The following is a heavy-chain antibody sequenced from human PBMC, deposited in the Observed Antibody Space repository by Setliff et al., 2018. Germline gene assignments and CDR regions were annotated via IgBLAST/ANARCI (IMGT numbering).Heavy chain of an antibody. CDR3: ARDGLGAFSLRSMDV. D-gene: IGHD3-3*02. V-gene: IGHV4-59*01. J-gene: IGHJ6*04. Sequence: SETLSLTCTVSGGSISSYYWGWIRQPPGKGLEWIGYIDYSGSTNYNPSLKSRVTISLDTSKNQFSLQLSSVTAADTAVYYCARDGLGAFSLRSMDVWGKGTTVTVSS. CDR1: GGSISSYY. CDR2: IDYSGST.